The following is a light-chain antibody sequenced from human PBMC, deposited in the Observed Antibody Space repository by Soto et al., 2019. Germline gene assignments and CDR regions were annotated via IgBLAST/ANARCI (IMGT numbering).Light chain of an antibody. J-gene: IGLJ1*01. CDR1: SNDVGGYNY. CDR2: EVG. V-gene: IGLV2-14*01. CDR3: TSYTSTIPYV. Sequence: QSALTQPASVSGSPGQSITISCTGSSNDVGGYNYVSWYQQHPGQAPKLIIYEVGDRPSGVSPRFSGSKSGNTASLTISGLQVEDEADYFCTSYTSTIPYVFGSGTKLTVL.